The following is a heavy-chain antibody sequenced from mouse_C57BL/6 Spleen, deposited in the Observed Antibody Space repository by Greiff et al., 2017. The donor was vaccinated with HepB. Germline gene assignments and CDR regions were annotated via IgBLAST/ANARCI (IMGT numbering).Heavy chain of an antibody. CDR1: GFTFTDYY. Sequence: EVKLMESGGGLVQPGGSLSLSCAASGFTFTDYYMSWVRQPPGKALEWLGFIRNKANGYTTEYSASVKGRFTISRDNSQSILYLQMNALRAEDSATYYSASFYSNLNYYAMDYWGQGTSVTVSS. CDR3: ASFYSNLNYYAMDY. J-gene: IGHJ4*01. V-gene: IGHV7-3*01. D-gene: IGHD2-5*01. CDR2: IRNKANGYTT.